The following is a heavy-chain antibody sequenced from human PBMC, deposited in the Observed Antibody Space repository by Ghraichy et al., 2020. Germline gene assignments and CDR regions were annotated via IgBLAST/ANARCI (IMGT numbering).Heavy chain of an antibody. J-gene: IGHJ5*02. V-gene: IGHV1-18*04. D-gene: IGHD5-24*01. CDR3: ARWKMATTEHRWFDP. CDR2: ISAYNGNT. CDR1: GYTFTSYG. Sequence: ASVKVSCKASGYTFTSYGISWVRQAPGQGLEWMGWISAYNGNTNYAQKLQGRVTMTTDTSTSTAYMELRSLRSDDTAVYYCARWKMATTEHRWFDPWGQGTLVTVSS.